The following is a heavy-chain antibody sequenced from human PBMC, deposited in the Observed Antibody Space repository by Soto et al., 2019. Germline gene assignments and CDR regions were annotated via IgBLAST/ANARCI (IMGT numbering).Heavy chain of an antibody. J-gene: IGHJ4*02. Sequence: QMQRVQSWPEVKKPGTSVKVSCTASGVTFTSSSVKWVRQARGQLREWIGWIVVGSCKTNYAQKFQERVTITRDMSTSTAYMELSSLRTEDTAVYYWAADPNGTSGLDYWGQGALGTVST. V-gene: IGHV1-58*01. D-gene: IGHD1-1*01. CDR3: AADPNGTSGLDY. CDR2: IVVGSCKT. CDR1: GVTFTSSS.